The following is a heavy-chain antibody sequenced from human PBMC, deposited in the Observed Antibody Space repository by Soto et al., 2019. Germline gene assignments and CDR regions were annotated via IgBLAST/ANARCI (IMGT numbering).Heavy chain of an antibody. CDR3: ARVPRRGFGELSDDY. J-gene: IGHJ4*02. Sequence: QVQLVQSGAEVKKPGSSVRVSCKASGGTFINYAISWVRQAPGQGLEWMGGIIPILGTAKYAQKFQGRVTITADRSTRTAYMELRSLRSEDTAVYYCARVPRRGFGELSDDYWGQGTLVTVSS. CDR2: IIPILGTA. V-gene: IGHV1-69*06. D-gene: IGHD3-16*02. CDR1: GGTFINYA.